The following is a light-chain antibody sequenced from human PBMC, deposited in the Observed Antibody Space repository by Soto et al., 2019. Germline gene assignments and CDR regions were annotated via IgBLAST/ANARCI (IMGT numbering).Light chain of an antibody. V-gene: IGLV1-44*01. J-gene: IGLJ1*01. CDR3: AASEYSLKAL. CDR1: SSNIGDNP. CDR2: IND. Sequence: SVLTPPPGASGTPGQRITISCSGSSSNIGDNPVNWYQQPPGAAPKLLIYINDQRPSGVPDRFSGSKSGASASLAISGLQPEDEADYYCAASEYSLKALCGTSTKAAVL.